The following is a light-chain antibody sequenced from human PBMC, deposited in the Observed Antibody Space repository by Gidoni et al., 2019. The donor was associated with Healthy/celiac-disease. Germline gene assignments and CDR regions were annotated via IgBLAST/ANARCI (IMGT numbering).Light chain of an antibody. V-gene: IGKV1-39*01. CDR2: AES. CDR3: QQSYSTPPYT. J-gene: IGKJ2*01. Sequence: DIQMTQSPSSLSASVGDRVTITCRASQSISSYLNWYQQKPGKAPKLLIYAESSLQSGVTSRFSGSGSGTDFTLTISSLQPEDFATYYCQQSYSTPPYTFGQGTKLEIK. CDR1: QSISSY.